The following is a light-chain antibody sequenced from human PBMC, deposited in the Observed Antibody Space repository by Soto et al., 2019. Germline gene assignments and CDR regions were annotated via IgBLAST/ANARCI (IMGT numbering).Light chain of an antibody. CDR2: DAS. CDR1: QSISSW. Sequence: DIQMTQSPSTLSASVGDRVTITCRASQSISSWLAWYQLKPGKAPKLLIYDASSLESGVPSRFSGSGSGTEFTLTISSLQPDDFATYYCQQYRTFGQGTKVEIK. CDR3: QQYRT. V-gene: IGKV1-5*01. J-gene: IGKJ1*01.